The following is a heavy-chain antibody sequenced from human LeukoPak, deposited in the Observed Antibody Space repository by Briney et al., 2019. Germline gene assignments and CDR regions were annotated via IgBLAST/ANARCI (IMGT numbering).Heavy chain of an antibody. D-gene: IGHD2-15*01. J-gene: IGHJ6*03. V-gene: IGHV3-48*01. CDR2: ISTDSSTI. CDR3: ARDCSGGDCYGYYYMDF. CDR1: GFTFSSYR. Sequence: GGSLRLSCAASGFTFSSYRMNWVRQAPGKGLEWVSYISTDSSTIYYADSVRGRFTISRDNAKNSLYLQMNSLRAEDTAVYYCARDCSGGDCYGYYYMDFWGKGTTVTVSS.